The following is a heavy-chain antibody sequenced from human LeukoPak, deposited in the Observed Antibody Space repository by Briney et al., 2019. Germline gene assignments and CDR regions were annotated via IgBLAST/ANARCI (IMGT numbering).Heavy chain of an antibody. CDR1: RFTFSSYW. CDR2: INSDGSST. J-gene: IGHJ6*04. V-gene: IGHV3-74*01. D-gene: IGHD6-13*01. CDR3: ARGGAVAGIMDV. Sequence: GGSLRLSCAASRFTFSSYWMHWARQAPGKGLVWVSRINSDGSSTTYADSVKGRFTISRDNAKNTLYLQMNSLRAEDTAVYYCARGGAVAGIMDVWGKGTTVTVSS.